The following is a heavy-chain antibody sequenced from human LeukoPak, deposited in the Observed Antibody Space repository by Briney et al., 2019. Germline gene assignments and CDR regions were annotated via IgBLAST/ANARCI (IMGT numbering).Heavy chain of an antibody. CDR1: GFTFSSYA. J-gene: IGHJ4*02. D-gene: IGHD1-20*01. V-gene: IGHV3-23*01. Sequence: GGSLRLSCAASGFTFSSYAMSWVRQAPGKGLEWVSAISGSGGSTYYADSVKGRFTISRDYSKNTLYLQMNSLRAEDTAVYYCAKGKYNWNYPDYWGQGTLVTVSS. CDR2: ISGSGGST. CDR3: AKGKYNWNYPDY.